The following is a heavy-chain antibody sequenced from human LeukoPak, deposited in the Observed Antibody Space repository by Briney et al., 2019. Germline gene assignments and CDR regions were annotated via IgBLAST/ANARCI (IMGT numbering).Heavy chain of an antibody. Sequence: PGGSLRLSCVASGFTFSSYVMSWIRQPPGKGLEWIGYIYYSGSTNYNPSLKSRVTISVDTSKNQFSLKLSSVTAADTAVYYCARGQRWLQFLYYFDYWGQGTLVAVSS. D-gene: IGHD5-24*01. V-gene: IGHV4-59*01. CDR2: IYYSGST. CDR3: ARGQRWLQFLYYFDY. J-gene: IGHJ4*02. CDR1: GFTFSSYV.